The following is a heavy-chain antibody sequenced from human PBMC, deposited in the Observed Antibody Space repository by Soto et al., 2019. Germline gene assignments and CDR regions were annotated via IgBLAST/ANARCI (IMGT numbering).Heavy chain of an antibody. CDR2: INHSGNT. J-gene: IGHJ5*02. CDR3: ERGRGEFDA. V-gene: IGHV4-34*01. Sequence: RSLTCAVYGASLSDNYCNWFRQPPGKGLEWIGEINHSGNTNYNPSLRSRVTISIDTSKNQLSLNLRSVSAADTAVYYCERGRGEFDAWGQGTPVTVSS. CDR1: GASLSDNY. D-gene: IGHD2-21*01.